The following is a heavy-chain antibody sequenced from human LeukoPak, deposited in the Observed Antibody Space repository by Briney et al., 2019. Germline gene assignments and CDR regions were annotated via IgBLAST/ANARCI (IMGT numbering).Heavy chain of an antibody. CDR2: INSDGSST. Sequence: GGSLRLSCAASGFTFSSYWMHWVRQAPGKGLVWVSRINSDGSSTSYADSVKGRFTISRDNAKNTLYLQMNSLRAEDTAVYYCARSFGGLYDYVWGSYRPFDYWGQGTLVTVSS. D-gene: IGHD3-16*02. CDR1: GFTFSSYW. CDR3: ARSFGGLYDYVWGSYRPFDY. J-gene: IGHJ4*02. V-gene: IGHV3-74*01.